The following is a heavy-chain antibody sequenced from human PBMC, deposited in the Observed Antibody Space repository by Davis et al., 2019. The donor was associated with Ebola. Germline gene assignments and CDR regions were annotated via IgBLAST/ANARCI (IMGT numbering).Heavy chain of an antibody. CDR3: AGGWKGFH. CDR2: ISYDGSNK. CDR1: GFTSSSYA. D-gene: IGHD1-1*01. J-gene: IGHJ4*02. Sequence: GESLKISCAASGFTSSSYAMHWVRQAPGKGLEWVAVISYDGSNKYYADSVKGRFTISRDNSKNTLYLQMNSLRAEDTAVYYCAGGWKGFHWGQGTLVTVSS. V-gene: IGHV3-30-3*01.